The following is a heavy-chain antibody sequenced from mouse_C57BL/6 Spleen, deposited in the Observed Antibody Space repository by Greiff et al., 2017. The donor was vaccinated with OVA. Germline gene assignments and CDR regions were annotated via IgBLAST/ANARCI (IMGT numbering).Heavy chain of an antibody. V-gene: IGHV5-4*03. D-gene: IGHD2-4*01. CDR3: ARAGDDYDWFAY. Sequence: EVKLMESGGGLVKPGGSLKLSCAASGFTFSSYAMSWVRQTPEKRLEWVATISDGGSYTYYPDNVKGRFTISRDNAKNNLYLQMSHLKSEDTAMYYCARAGDDYDWFAYWGQGTLVTVSA. J-gene: IGHJ3*01. CDR2: ISDGGSYT. CDR1: GFTFSSYA.